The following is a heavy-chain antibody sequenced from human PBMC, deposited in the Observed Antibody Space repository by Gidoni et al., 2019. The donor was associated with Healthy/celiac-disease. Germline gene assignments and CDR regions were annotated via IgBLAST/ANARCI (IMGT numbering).Heavy chain of an antibody. V-gene: IGHV1-69*06. J-gene: IGHJ5*02. D-gene: IGHD3-16*01. CDR2: IIPIFGTA. Sequence: QVQLVQPGPEVKTPGSSVKVSCNASGGTCSSYAITWVRQAPGQGLEWMGVIIPIFGTANYAQKFQGRVTITADKSASTSYMELSSLRSEDTAVYYCARVRLTGFDPWGQGTLVTVSS. CDR1: GGTCSSYA. CDR3: ARVRLTGFDP.